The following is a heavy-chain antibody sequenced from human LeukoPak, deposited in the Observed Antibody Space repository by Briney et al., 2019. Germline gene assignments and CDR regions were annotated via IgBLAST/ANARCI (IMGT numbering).Heavy chain of an antibody. CDR2: INPSGGST. V-gene: IGHV1-46*01. D-gene: IGHD6-13*01. CDR1: GYTFTGYY. J-gene: IGHJ5*02. CDR3: ARASLVMEWTAAGQNWFDP. Sequence: GASVKVSCKASGYTFTGYYMHWVRQAPGQGLEWMGIINPSGGSTSYAQKFQGRVTMTRDTSTSTVYMELSSLRSEDTAVYYCARASLVMEWTAAGQNWFDPWGQGTLVTVSS.